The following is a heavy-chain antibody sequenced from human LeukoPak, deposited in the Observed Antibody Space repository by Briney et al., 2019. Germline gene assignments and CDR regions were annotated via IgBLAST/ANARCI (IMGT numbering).Heavy chain of an antibody. CDR1: GYTFTSCG. D-gene: IGHD3-3*01. CDR3: ARDHSNDFWSGSGPLYYMDV. Sequence: GASVKVSCKASGYTFTSCGISWVRHAPGQGLEWMGWISGYNGNTNYAQKFQGRVTMPRDTSITTAYMEMSSLRSDDTAVYYCARDHSNDFWSGSGPLYYMDVWGKGTTVTVSS. J-gene: IGHJ6*03. CDR2: ISGYNGNT. V-gene: IGHV1-18*01.